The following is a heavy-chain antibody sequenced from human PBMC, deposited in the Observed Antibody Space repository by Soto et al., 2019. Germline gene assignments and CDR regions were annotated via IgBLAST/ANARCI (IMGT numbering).Heavy chain of an antibody. Sequence: EVQLVDSGGGLVQPGGSLRLSCAASGFTFSSYWMHWVRQAPGKGLVWVSRINSDGSTTSYADSVKGRFTISRDNAKNTLYLQMHRLRAADTAVYSCAGGPPYSSPDYWGQGTLVTVSS. J-gene: IGHJ4*02. CDR3: AGGPPYSSPDY. V-gene: IGHV3-74*01. CDR2: INSDGSTT. CDR1: GFTFSSYW. D-gene: IGHD6-13*01.